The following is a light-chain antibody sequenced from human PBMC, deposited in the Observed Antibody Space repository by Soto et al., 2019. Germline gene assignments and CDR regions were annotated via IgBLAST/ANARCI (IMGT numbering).Light chain of an antibody. CDR3: QQYGNSPRT. CDR2: GAS. V-gene: IGKV3-20*01. CDR1: QTISSSY. Sequence: EIVLTQSPGTLSLSPGERATLSCRASQTISSSYLAWYQQRPGLAPRLLIYGASSRATGIADRFSGSGSGTDFTLIISRLEPDDFAVYYCQQYGNSPRTFCQGTKVEIQ. J-gene: IGKJ1*01.